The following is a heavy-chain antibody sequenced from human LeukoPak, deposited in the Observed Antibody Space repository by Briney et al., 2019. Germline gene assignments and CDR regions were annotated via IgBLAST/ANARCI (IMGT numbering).Heavy chain of an antibody. CDR3: AKGRGGSYFPFDY. D-gene: IGHD1-26*01. Sequence: GGSLRLSCAASGFTFSSFAMSWVRQAPGKGLEWVSAISGSGGSTYYADSVKGRFTISRDNSKNTLYLQMNSLRAEDTAVYYCAKGRGGSYFPFDYWGQGTLVTVSS. J-gene: IGHJ4*02. CDR2: ISGSGGST. CDR1: GFTFSSFA. V-gene: IGHV3-23*01.